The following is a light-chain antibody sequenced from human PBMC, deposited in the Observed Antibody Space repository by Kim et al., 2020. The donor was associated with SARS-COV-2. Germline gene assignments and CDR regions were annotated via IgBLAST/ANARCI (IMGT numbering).Light chain of an antibody. CDR2: GKN. Sequence: SSELTQDPAVSVALGQTVRTTCQGDSLRSYYTTWFQQKPGQAPIVVVYGKNNRPSGIPARFSGSSSGNTASLTITGTQAGDEADYYCNSRDNNDNVLFGGGTQLTVL. J-gene: IGLJ2*01. CDR3: NSRDNNDNVL. CDR1: SLRSYY. V-gene: IGLV3-19*01.